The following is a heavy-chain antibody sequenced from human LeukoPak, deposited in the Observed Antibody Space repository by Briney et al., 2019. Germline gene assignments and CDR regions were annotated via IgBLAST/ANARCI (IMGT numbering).Heavy chain of an antibody. D-gene: IGHD5-18*01. CDR2: IYHSGST. V-gene: IGHV4-38-2*02. J-gene: IGHJ6*03. Sequence: SETLSLTCTVSGYSISSGYYWGWIRQPPGKGLEWIGSIYHSGSTYCNPSLKSRDTISVDTSKNQFSLKLSSVTAADTAVYYCARGSGYSYGYIWDYYYYYYMDVWGKGTTVTVSS. CDR1: GYSISSGYY. CDR3: ARGSGYSYGYIWDYYYYYYMDV.